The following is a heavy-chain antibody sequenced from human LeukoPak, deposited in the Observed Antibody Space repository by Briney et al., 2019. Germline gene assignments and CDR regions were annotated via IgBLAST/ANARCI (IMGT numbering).Heavy chain of an antibody. CDR2: LSHSGSS. CDR1: GGSVSSYY. V-gene: IGHV4-59*02. D-gene: IGHD1-26*01. Sequence: SETLSLTCTVSGGSVSSYYWSWIRRPPGRGLEWIAYLSHSGSSDSNPSLTSRVTTLVDTSKNQFSLKLTSVTAADTAVYYCARAGDSGNLAWGQGTLVTVSS. J-gene: IGHJ5*02. CDR3: ARAGDSGNLA.